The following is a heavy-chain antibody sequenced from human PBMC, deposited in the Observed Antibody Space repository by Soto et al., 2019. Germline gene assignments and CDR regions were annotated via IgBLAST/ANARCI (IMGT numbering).Heavy chain of an antibody. CDR2: IYHSGST. CDR3: ARARADFWSGYPPTYYYMDV. Sequence: QVQLQESGPGPVKPSGTPSLTCAVSSGSISSSNWWSWVRQPPGKGLEWIGEIYHSGSTNYNPSLKSRVTIAVDKSKNQFSLKLSSVTAADTAVYYCARARADFWSGYPPTYYYMDVWGKGTTVTVSS. V-gene: IGHV4-4*02. CDR1: SGSISSSNW. D-gene: IGHD3-3*01. J-gene: IGHJ6*03.